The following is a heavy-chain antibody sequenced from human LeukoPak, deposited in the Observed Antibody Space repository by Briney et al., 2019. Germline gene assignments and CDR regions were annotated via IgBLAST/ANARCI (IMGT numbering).Heavy chain of an antibody. Sequence: SETLSLTCTVSGGSIGSYYWSWIRQPAGKGLEWIGRIYTSGSTNYNPSLKSRVTMSVDTSKNQFSLKLSSVTAADTAVYYCARDDFPDYSSSLNWFDPWGQGTLVTVSS. CDR2: IYTSGST. V-gene: IGHV4-4*07. J-gene: IGHJ5*02. CDR1: GGSIGSYY. D-gene: IGHD6-13*01. CDR3: ARDDFPDYSSSLNWFDP.